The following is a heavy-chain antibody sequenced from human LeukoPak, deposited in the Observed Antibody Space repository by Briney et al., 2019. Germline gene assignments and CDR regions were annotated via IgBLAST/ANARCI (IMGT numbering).Heavy chain of an antibody. V-gene: IGHV3-21*01. CDR1: GFTFSSYS. Sequence: GGSLRLSCAASGFTFSSYSMNWVRQAPGKGLEWVSSISSSSSYIYYADSVKGRFTISRDNAKNSLYLQMNSLRAEDTAVYYCARERYCSGGSCYDSGNWFDPWGQGTLVTVSS. CDR3: ARERYCSGGSCYDSGNWFDP. CDR2: ISSSSSYI. D-gene: IGHD2-15*01. J-gene: IGHJ5*02.